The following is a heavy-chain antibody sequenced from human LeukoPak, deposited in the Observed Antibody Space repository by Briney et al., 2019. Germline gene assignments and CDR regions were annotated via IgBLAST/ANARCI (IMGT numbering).Heavy chain of an antibody. J-gene: IGHJ4*02. Sequence: GGSLRLSCAASRFTFSSYALHWVRQAPGKGLVWVALISYDGSNKYYADSVKGRFTISRDNSKNTLYLQMNSLRADDTAVYYCARDKNGGAFDYCGQGTLVTVSS. CDR2: ISYDGSNK. D-gene: IGHD3-10*01. CDR3: ARDKNGGAFDY. V-gene: IGHV3-30-3*01. CDR1: RFTFSSYA.